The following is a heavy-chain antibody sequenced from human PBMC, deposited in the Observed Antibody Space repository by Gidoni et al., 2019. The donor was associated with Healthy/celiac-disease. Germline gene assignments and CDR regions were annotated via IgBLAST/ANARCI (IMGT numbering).Heavy chain of an antibody. Sequence: ASCYTFTSYVISWVRQAPGQGLEWMGWILAYNGNTTYAQKLQGRVTMTTDTSTSTAYLELRSLRSDDTAGYYCARSGAYYVLWSGYYFDYWGQGTLVTVSS. D-gene: IGHD3-3*01. V-gene: IGHV1-18*01. CDR3: ARSGAYYVLWSGYYFDY. CDR1: CYTFTSYV. CDR2: ILAYNGNT. J-gene: IGHJ4*02.